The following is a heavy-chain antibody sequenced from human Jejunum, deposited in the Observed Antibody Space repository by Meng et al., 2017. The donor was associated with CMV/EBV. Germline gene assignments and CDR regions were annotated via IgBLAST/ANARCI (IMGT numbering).Heavy chain of an antibody. V-gene: IGHV4-59*01. J-gene: IGHJ6*02. CDR1: GGSINASY. Sequence: LTCTVAGGSINASYWMWIRQSPGKGLEWIANVYHTGETNFNSSLKSRLSSSVDMSGNHFSLTLTSVTAADTALYFCARGLGDGIDVWGQGTMVTVSS. D-gene: IGHD3-3*01. CDR3: ARGLGDGIDV. CDR2: VYHTGET.